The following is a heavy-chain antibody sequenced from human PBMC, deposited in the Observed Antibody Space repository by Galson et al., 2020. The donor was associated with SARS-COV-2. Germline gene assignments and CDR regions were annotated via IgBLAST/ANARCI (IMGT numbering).Heavy chain of an antibody. CDR3: ARDRTEGRWLQAFYV. J-gene: IGHJ6*02. CDR2: IIPIFGTA. V-gene: IGHV1-69*13. CDR1: GGTFSSYA. Sequence: SVKVSCKASGGTFSSYAISWVRQAPGQGLEWMGGIIPIFGTANYAQKFQGRVTITADESTSTAYMELSSLRSEDTAVYYCARDRTEGRWLQAFYVWGQGTTVTVSS. D-gene: IGHD5-12*01.